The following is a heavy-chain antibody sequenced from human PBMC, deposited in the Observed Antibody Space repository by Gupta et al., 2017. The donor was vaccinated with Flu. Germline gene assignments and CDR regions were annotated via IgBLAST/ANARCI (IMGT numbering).Heavy chain of an antibody. CDR1: W. CDR2: IHHSGHI. CDR3: ARDRRFCTSSSCHDSDLLWAFDY. Sequence: WWNWVRQPPGKGLQWVGEIHHSGHINYNPSLKSRVTMSVDRSKNQISLQLHSATAADTAVYYCARDRRFCTSSSCHDSDLLWAFDYWGQGTLVAVSS. J-gene: IGHJ4*02. D-gene: IGHD2-2*01. V-gene: IGHV4-4*02.